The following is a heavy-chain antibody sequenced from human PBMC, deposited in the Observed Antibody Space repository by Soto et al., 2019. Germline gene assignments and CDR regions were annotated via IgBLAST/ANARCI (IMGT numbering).Heavy chain of an antibody. V-gene: IGHV4-59*01. CDR1: CGSINDYY. Sequence: XETLSVPCTIACGSINDYYWSWIRQPPGEGLEWIGYTFYSGATKYNPSLKGRVTISADTSKNQFSLRLGSVTAADTAVYYCARDNFYGPFGMDFWGQGTTVTVSS. CDR3: ARDNFYGPFGMDF. J-gene: IGHJ6*02. D-gene: IGHD3-10*01. CDR2: TFYSGAT.